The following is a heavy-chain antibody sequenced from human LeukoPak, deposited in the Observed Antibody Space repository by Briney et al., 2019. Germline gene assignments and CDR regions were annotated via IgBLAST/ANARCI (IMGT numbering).Heavy chain of an antibody. Sequence: ASVKVSCKVSGYTSSGYYIHWVRQAPGQGLEWMGWISPGTGGTNYAQKFQGRVTMTRDTSIATVYLEVNSLTSDDTAVYFCATIRTSAAALGQGTLVTVSS. V-gene: IGHV1-2*02. D-gene: IGHD6-13*01. CDR3: ATIRTSAAA. CDR1: GYTSSGYY. CDR2: ISPGTGGT. J-gene: IGHJ5*02.